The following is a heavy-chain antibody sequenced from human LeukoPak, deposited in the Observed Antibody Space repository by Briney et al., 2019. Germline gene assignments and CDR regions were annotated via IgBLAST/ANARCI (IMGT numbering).Heavy chain of an antibody. CDR1: GGTFSSYA. J-gene: IGHJ4*02. Sequence: SVKVSCKASGGTFSSYAISWVRQAPGQGLEWMGGIIPIFGTANYAQRFQGRVTITADESTSTAYMELSSLRSEDTAVYYCARGGYCSSTSCPPYYWGQGTLVTVSS. V-gene: IGHV1-69*01. CDR2: IIPIFGTA. CDR3: ARGGYCSSTSCPPYY. D-gene: IGHD2-2*01.